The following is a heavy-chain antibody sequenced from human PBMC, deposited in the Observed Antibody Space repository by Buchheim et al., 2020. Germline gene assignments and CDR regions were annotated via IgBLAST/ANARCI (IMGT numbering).Heavy chain of an antibody. CDR3: ARAFVVVPAAIWFDP. Sequence: QVQLQESGPGLVKPSETLSLTCTVSGGSISSYYWSWIRQPPGKGLEGIGYSYYSGSTNYNPSLKSRVTISVDTSKNQFSLKLSSVTAADTAVYYCARAFVVVPAAIWFDPWGQGTL. D-gene: IGHD2-2*01. J-gene: IGHJ5*02. V-gene: IGHV4-59*01. CDR1: GGSISSYY. CDR2: SYYSGST.